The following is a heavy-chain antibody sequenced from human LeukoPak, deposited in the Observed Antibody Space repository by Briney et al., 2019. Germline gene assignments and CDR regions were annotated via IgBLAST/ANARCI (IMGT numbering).Heavy chain of an antibody. CDR1: GYTFTSYY. V-gene: IGHV1-46*01. CDR3: AREGTISGSYRWDAFDI. J-gene: IGHJ3*02. D-gene: IGHD1-26*01. Sequence: GASVKVSCKASGYTFTSYYMHWVRQAPGQGLEWMGIINPSGGSTSYAQKFQGRVTMTRDTSTSTVYMELSSLRSEDTAVYYCAREGTISGSYRWDAFDIWGQGTMVTVSS. CDR2: INPSGGST.